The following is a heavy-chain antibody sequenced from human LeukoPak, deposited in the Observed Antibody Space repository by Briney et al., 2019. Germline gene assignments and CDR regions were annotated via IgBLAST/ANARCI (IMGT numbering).Heavy chain of an antibody. Sequence: ASVKVSCKASGGTFSGYAISWVRQAPGQGLEWMGGIIPVFGTANYAQKLQGRVTITADESTSTAYMELSSLRSEDTAVYYCARDRVVGLGIDNAFDIWGHGTMVTVSS. J-gene: IGHJ3*02. CDR3: ARDRVVGLGIDNAFDI. CDR1: GGTFSGYA. CDR2: IIPVFGTA. D-gene: IGHD2-15*01. V-gene: IGHV1-69*13.